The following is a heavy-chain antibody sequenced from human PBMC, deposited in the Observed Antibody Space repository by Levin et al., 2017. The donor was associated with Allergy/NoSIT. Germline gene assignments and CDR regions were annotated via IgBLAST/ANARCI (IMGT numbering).Heavy chain of an antibody. CDR1: GYTFTSYD. D-gene: IGHD1-26*01. J-gene: IGHJ6*02. CDR2: MNPNSGNT. Sequence: ASVKVSCKASGYTFTSYDINWVRQATGQGLEWMGWMNPNSGNTGYAQKFQGRVTMTRNTSISTAYMELSSLRSEDTAVYYCARVHTTNYYYGMDVWGQGTTVTVSS. V-gene: IGHV1-8*01. CDR3: ARVHTTNYYYGMDV.